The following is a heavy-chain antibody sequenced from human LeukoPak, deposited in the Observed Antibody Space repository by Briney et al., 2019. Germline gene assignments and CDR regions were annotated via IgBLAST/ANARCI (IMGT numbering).Heavy chain of an antibody. Sequence: PGGSLRLSCAASGFIFSNYAIHWVRQAPGKGLEWVAAISYDGNTQHYADRVKGRFTISRDNSKSKVYLQIDTLTIEDSAVYYCVKPYPTLTTSSVLDTWGQGTLVTVSS. V-gene: IGHV3-30*18. D-gene: IGHD4-17*01. CDR1: GFIFSNYA. CDR2: ISYDGNTQ. CDR3: VKPYPTLTTSSVLDT. J-gene: IGHJ5*01.